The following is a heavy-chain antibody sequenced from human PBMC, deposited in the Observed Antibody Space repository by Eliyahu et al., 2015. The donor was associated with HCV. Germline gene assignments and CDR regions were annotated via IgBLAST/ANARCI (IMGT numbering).Heavy chain of an antibody. D-gene: IGHD2-15*01. J-gene: IGHJ3*01. V-gene: IGHV4-31*03. Sequence: QVQLQESGPGLVKPSQTLSLTCTVSGGPIXXGGXYWXWIRQHPGKGLEWIGYIYYSGTTYYNPSLKSRVTMSLDTSKNQFSLKLSSVTAADTAVYYCAGYCSGGSCSGPTLWDWGFGSVDVWGQGTMVTVSS. CDR1: GGPIXXGGXY. CDR3: AGYCSGGSCSGPTLWDWGFGSVDV. CDR2: IYYSGTT.